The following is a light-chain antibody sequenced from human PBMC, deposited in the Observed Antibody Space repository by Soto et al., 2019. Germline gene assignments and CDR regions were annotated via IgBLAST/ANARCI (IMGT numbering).Light chain of an antibody. J-gene: IGKJ2*01. V-gene: IGKV1-39*01. Sequence: DIQMTQSPSSLSASVGDRVTITCRASQSIRTYLNWYQQKPGKAPKLLIYEASSLQSGVTSRFTGSGSGTDFTLTISSLQPEDFATYYCQQSSSAPPYTFGQGTKLEIK. CDR3: QQSSSAPPYT. CDR2: EAS. CDR1: QSIRTY.